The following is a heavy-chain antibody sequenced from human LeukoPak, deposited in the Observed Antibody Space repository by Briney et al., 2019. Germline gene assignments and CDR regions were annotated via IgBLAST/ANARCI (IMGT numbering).Heavy chain of an antibody. Sequence: SVKVSCKASGGAFSSYAISWVRQAPGQGLEWMGGIIPIFGTANYAQKFQGRVTITADKSTSTAYMELSSLRSEDTAVYYCARPTNYYDSSGGFDYWGQGTLVTVSS. CDR2: IIPIFGTA. V-gene: IGHV1-69*06. D-gene: IGHD3-22*01. J-gene: IGHJ4*02. CDR3: ARPTNYYDSSGGFDY. CDR1: GGAFSSYA.